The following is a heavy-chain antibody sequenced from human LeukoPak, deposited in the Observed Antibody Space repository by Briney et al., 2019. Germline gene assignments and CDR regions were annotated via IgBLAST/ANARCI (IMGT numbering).Heavy chain of an antibody. J-gene: IGHJ6*03. D-gene: IGHD3-10*01. V-gene: IGHV4-61*08. Sequence: SETLSLTCAVSGGSISSGGYSWSWIRQPPGKGLEWSGYIYYSGSTNYNPSLKSRVTISVDTSKNQFSLKLSSVTAADTAVYYCASSYGSGSYRLNYYYYMDVWGKGTTVSISS. CDR3: ASSYGSGSYRLNYYYYMDV. CDR2: IYYSGST. CDR1: GGSISSGGYS.